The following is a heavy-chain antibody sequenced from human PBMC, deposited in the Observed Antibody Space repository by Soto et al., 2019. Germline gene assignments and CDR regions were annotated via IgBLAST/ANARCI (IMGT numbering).Heavy chain of an antibody. CDR2: IWYDGGNE. CDR1: GFTFSNYG. CDR3: TKEAGGSGERLTISARRHPDLPLPV. Sequence: LRLSCVVSGFTFSNYGMHWVRQAPGKGLEWVALIWYDGGNEYYADSVKGRFTISRDNSKNTLYLQMSSLRAEDTAVYYCTKEAGGSGERLTISARRHPDLPLPVWSQGST. D-gene: IGHD3-16*01. V-gene: IGHV3-30*02. J-gene: IGHJ6*02.